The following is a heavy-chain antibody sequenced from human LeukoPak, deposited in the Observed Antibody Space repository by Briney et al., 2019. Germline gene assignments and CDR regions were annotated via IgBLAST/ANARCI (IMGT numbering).Heavy chain of an antibody. Sequence: SVKVFCKASGGTFSSYAISWVRQAPGQGLEWMGRIIPIFGIANYAQKFQGRVTITADKSTSTAYMELSSLRSEDTAVYYCASLTRPRGYFYGMDVWGQGTTVTVSS. CDR3: ASLTRPRGYFYGMDV. J-gene: IGHJ6*02. V-gene: IGHV1-69*04. CDR2: IIPIFGIA. CDR1: GGTFSSYA.